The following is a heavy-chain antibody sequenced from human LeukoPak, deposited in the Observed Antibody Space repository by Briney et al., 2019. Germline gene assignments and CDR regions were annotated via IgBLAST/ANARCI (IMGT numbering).Heavy chain of an antibody. CDR3: ARALGYDILTGRGKYYYYMDV. Sequence: ASVKVSCKASGYTFTGYYMHWVRQAPGQGLEWMGGINPNIGGTDYAQKLQGRVTMTTDTSTSTAYMELRSLRSDDTAVYYCARALGYDILTGRGKYYYYMDVWGKGTTVTVSS. V-gene: IGHV1-2*02. D-gene: IGHD3-9*01. J-gene: IGHJ6*03. CDR1: GYTFTGYY. CDR2: INPNIGGT.